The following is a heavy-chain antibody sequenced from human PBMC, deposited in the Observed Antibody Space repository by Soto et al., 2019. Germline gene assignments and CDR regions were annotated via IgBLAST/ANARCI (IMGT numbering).Heavy chain of an antibody. D-gene: IGHD3-22*01. CDR2: MNPNSGNT. CDR1: GYTFTSYD. J-gene: IGHJ4*01. V-gene: IGHV1-8*01. Sequence: ASVKVSCKASGYTFTSYDINWVRQATGQGLEWMGWMNPNSGNTGYAQKFQGRVTMTRNTSISTAYMELNSLRAEDTAVYYCAKGLDYSDSSGYSYFAYWGHGTRVTVSS. CDR3: AKGLDYSDSSGYSYFAY.